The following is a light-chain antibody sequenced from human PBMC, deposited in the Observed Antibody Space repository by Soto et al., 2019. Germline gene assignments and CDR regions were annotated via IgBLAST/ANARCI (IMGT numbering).Light chain of an antibody. Sequence: EIVLTQSPATLSLSPGERATLSCRASQSVSSYLAWYQQKPGQAPRLLIYDASNRATGIPARFSGSGSGTDFTLTISSLEPEDLAVYYCQQRGNLPYTFGQGTNLEI. CDR3: QQRGNLPYT. CDR1: QSVSSY. CDR2: DAS. J-gene: IGKJ2*01. V-gene: IGKV3-11*01.